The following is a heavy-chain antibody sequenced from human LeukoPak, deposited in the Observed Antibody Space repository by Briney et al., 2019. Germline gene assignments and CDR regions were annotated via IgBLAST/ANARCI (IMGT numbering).Heavy chain of an antibody. CDR1: GGSLSGYY. D-gene: IGHD6-13*01. J-gene: IGHJ2*01. CDR3: ARMIASAGTEYFDL. CDR2: VHYSGNT. V-gene: IGHV4-59*01. Sequence: SETLSLTCAVYGGSLSGYYWNWIRQPPRKGLEWIGYVHYSGNTNYNPSLKSRVTISVDTSKTQFSLKLSSVTAADTAVYYCARMIASAGTEYFDLWGHGALVTVSS.